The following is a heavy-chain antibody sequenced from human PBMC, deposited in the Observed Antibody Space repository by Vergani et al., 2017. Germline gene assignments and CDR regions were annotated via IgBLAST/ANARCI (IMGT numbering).Heavy chain of an antibody. D-gene: IGHD3-16*01. CDR2: IWHDGSNE. J-gene: IGHJ6*03. CDR3: ARDKSKRAPAVMGTYYYYMDV. V-gene: IGHV3-33*01. Sequence: QVQLVESGGGVVQPRKSLSLSCETPGFIFSDYVMHWVRQAPGQGLEWVAVIWHDGSNEKYVDSVQGRFTISRDNSKNTLYLEMESLRVEDTAVYFCARDKSKRAPAVMGTYYYYMDVWGKGTKVTVSS. CDR1: GFIFSDYV.